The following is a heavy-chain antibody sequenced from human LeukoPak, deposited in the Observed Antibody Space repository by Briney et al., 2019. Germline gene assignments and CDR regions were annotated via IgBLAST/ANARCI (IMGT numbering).Heavy chain of an antibody. CDR2: IIPIFGTA. CDR3: ARAPLDCSGGSCSDY. CDR1: GGTFSSYA. D-gene: IGHD2-15*01. V-gene: IGHV1-69*05. Sequence: GASVKVSCKASGGTFSSYAISWVRQAPGQGLEWMGRIIPIFGTANYAQKFQGRVTITTDESTSTAYLELTSLRSEDTAVYYCARAPLDCSGGSCSDYWGQGTLVTVSS. J-gene: IGHJ4*02.